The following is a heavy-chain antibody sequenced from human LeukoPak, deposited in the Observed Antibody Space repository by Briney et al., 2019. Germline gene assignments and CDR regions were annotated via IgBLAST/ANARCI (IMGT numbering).Heavy chain of an antibody. CDR1: GGPISSYY. J-gene: IGHJ3*02. CDR3: VRLQPNSGEWAFDI. D-gene: IGHD6-19*01. CDR2: ISNSGST. V-gene: IGHV4-59*01. Sequence: SETLSLTCSVSGGPISSYYWSWIRQPPGGGLEWIGYISNSGSTKYNPSLKSRVTISEDTSKNQLSLRLSSVTAADTAVYHCVRLQPNSGEWAFDIWGQGTMVSVSS.